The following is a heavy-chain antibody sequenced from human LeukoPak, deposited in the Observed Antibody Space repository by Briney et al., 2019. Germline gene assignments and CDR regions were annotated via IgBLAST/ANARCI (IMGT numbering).Heavy chain of an antibody. CDR1: GFTFDDYA. D-gene: IGHD3-22*01. J-gene: IGHJ1*01. Sequence: PGGSLRLSCAASGFTFDDYAMHWVRQAPGKGLEWVSGISWNSGSIGYADSVKGRFTISRDNAKNSLYLQMNSLRAEDTALYYCAKDGRYYYDSSGYTWLGYFQHWGQGTLVTVSS. V-gene: IGHV3-9*01. CDR2: ISWNSGSI. CDR3: AKDGRYYYDSSGYTWLGYFQH.